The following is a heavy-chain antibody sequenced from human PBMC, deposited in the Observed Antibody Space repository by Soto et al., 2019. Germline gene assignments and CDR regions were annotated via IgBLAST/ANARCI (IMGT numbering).Heavy chain of an antibody. V-gene: IGHV1-18*04. Sequence: QVQLVQSGAEMKKPGASVKVSCGASGYTFTTYGISWVRQAPGQGLEWMGWISAYNGNTHYAQKLQGRVTMTTDTSTSTAYVELRSLRSDDTAVYYCAREHFPFTYDNFDYWGQGTLVTVSS. J-gene: IGHJ4*02. D-gene: IGHD3-3*02. CDR1: GYTFTTYG. CDR3: AREHFPFTYDNFDY. CDR2: ISAYNGNT.